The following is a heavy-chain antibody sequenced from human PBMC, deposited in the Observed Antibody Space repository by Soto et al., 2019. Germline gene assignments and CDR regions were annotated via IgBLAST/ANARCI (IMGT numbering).Heavy chain of an antibody. Sequence: GGSLRLSCAASGFTFSSYAMSWVRQAPGKGLEWVSAISGSGGSTYYADSVKGRFTISRDNSKNTLYLQMNSLRAEDTAVYYCATPDGGGYCSSTSCSPGYYYYYGMDVWGQGTTVTVSS. J-gene: IGHJ6*02. V-gene: IGHV3-23*01. CDR3: ATPDGGGYCSSTSCSPGYYYYYGMDV. CDR1: GFTFSSYA. CDR2: ISGSGGST. D-gene: IGHD2-2*01.